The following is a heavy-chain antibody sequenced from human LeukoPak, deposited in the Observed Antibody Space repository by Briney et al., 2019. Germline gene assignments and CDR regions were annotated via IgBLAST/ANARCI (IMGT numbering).Heavy chain of an antibody. Sequence: SETLSLTCTVSGGSISSSSYYWGWIRQPPGKGLEWIGSTYYSGSTYYNPSLKSRVTISVDTSKNQFSLKLSSVTAADTAVYYCARDRMVDQQYETYYFDYWGQGTLVTVSS. CDR2: TYYSGST. CDR1: GGSISSSSYY. CDR3: ARDRMVDQQYETYYFDY. J-gene: IGHJ4*02. V-gene: IGHV4-39*07. D-gene: IGHD4/OR15-4a*01.